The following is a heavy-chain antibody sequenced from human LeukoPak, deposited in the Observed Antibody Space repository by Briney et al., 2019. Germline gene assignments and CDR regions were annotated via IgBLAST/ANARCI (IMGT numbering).Heavy chain of an antibody. CDR1: GGSISSYY. CDR3: ARDRGYSVGAAAGFDY. D-gene: IGHD5/OR15-5a*01. J-gene: IGHJ4*02. Sequence: SETLSLTCTVSGGSISSYYWSWIRQPAGKGLEWIGRIYTSGNTNYNPSLRSRVTISVDTSKDQLSLRLSSVTAAGTAVYYCARDRGYSVGAAAGFDYWGQGTLVTVSS. V-gene: IGHV4-4*07. CDR2: IYTSGNT.